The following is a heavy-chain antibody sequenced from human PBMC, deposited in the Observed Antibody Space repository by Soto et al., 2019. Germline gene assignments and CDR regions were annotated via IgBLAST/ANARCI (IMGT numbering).Heavy chain of an antibody. Sequence: EVQLLESGGDFVQPGGSLRLSCVASGFTFSNDAMSWVRQAPGKGLEWVAGISGSSRYIYYADSVKGRFTISRDNSQNTLYLQMNSLTVDDTAVYYCARDQVVPSPTHTFDSWGKGTLVTVSS. V-gene: IGHV3-23*01. CDR3: ARDQVVPSPTHTFDS. CDR2: ISGSSRYI. D-gene: IGHD2-2*01. CDR1: GFTFSNDA. J-gene: IGHJ4*02.